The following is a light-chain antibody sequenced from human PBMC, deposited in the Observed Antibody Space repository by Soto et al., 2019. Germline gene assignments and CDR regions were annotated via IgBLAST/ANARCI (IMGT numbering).Light chain of an antibody. CDR2: AAS. J-gene: IGKJ3*01. CDR1: QDIVNS. Sequence: DIQMTQSPSSLSAFVGDRVTITCQASQDIVNSLYWYQQKPGKAPKLLNYAASNLETGVPSRFSGSRPGTEFTVTIISLQPEDIATHYCQHYDSLPHTVGPGTKVDIK. CDR3: QHYDSLPHT. V-gene: IGKV1-33*01.